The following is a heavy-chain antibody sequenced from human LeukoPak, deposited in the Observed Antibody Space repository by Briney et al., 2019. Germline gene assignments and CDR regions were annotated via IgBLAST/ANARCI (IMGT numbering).Heavy chain of an antibody. D-gene: IGHD6-13*01. J-gene: IGHJ4*02. V-gene: IGHV3-9*03. CDR2: ISWNSGSI. CDR1: GFTFDDYA. CDR3: AKDSGTPGIAAAAYDY. Sequence: GGSLRLSCAASGFTFDDYAMHWARRAPGKGLEWVSGISWNSGSIGYADSVKGRFTISRDNAKNSLYLQMNSLRAEDMALYYCAKDSGTPGIAAAAYDYWGQGTLVTVSS.